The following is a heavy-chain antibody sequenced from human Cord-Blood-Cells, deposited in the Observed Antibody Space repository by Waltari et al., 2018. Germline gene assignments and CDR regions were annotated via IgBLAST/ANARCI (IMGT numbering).Heavy chain of an antibody. CDR2: IIPILGIA. CDR3: ASNYYDSSGYYYARFDY. J-gene: IGHJ4*02. Sequence: QVQLVQSGAEVKKPGSSVKVSCKASGGTFSSYTISWLRQAPGQGLEWMGRIIPILGIANYAQKFQGRVTITADKSTSTAYMELSSLRSEDTAVYYCASNYYDSSGYYYARFDYWGQGTLVTVSS. D-gene: IGHD3-22*01. V-gene: IGHV1-69*02. CDR1: GGTFSSYT.